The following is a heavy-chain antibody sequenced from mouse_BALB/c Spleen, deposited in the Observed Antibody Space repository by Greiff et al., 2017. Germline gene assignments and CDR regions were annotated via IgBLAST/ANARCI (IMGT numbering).Heavy chain of an antibody. CDR3: TRGDGYYDYAMDY. D-gene: IGHD2-3*01. J-gene: IGHJ4*01. V-gene: IGHV6-6*02. CDR1: GFTFSNYW. Sequence: EVHLVESGGGLVQPGGSMKLSCVASGFTFSNYWMNWVRQSPEKGLEWVAEIRLKSNNYATHYAESVKGRFTISRDDSKSSVYLQMNNLRAEDTGIYYCTRGDGYYDYAMDYWGQGTSVTVSS. CDR2: IRLKSNNYAT.